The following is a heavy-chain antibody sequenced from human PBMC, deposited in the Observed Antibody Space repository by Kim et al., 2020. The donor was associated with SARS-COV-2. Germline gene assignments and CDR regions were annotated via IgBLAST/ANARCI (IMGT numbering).Heavy chain of an antibody. CDR1: GYTFTSYY. CDR2: INPSGGST. J-gene: IGHJ4*02. CDR3: AAREKLVALTGSSIDY. D-gene: IGHD7-27*01. Sequence: ASVKVSCKASGYTFTSYYMHWVRQAPGQGLEWMGIINPSGGSTSYAQKFQGRVTMTRDTSTSTVYMELSSLRSEDTAVYYCAAREKLVALTGSSIDYWGQGTLVTVSS. V-gene: IGHV1-46*03.